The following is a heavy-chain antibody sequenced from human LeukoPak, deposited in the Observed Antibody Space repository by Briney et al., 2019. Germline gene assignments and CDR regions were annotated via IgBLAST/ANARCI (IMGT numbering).Heavy chain of an antibody. CDR3: ARDLLDSSGWYDFDY. D-gene: IGHD6-19*01. J-gene: IGHJ4*02. CDR1: GDSISSNNW. Sequence: PSETLSLTCAVSGDSISSNNWWSWVRQPPGKGLEWIGSIYYSGSTYYNPSLKSRVTISVDTSKNQFSLKLSSVTAADTAVYYCARDLLDSSGWYDFDYWGQGTLVTVSS. V-gene: IGHV4-4*02. CDR2: IYYSGST.